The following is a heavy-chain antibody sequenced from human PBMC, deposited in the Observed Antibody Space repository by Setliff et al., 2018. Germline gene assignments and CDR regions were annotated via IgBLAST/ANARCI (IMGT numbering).Heavy chain of an antibody. CDR1: DCSLAKCYY. CDR3: ATVGSPVAGDDAFDV. V-gene: IGHV4-38-2*02. D-gene: IGHD6-19*01. J-gene: IGHJ3*01. Sequence: SETLSLTCSFSDCSLAKCYYWGWIRQAPGKGLEWIGSVYHDGRTNYSPSLKSRLIISVDTSNNQFSLKLDSVTAADTTMYFCATVGSPVAGDDAFDVWGQGTMVTVSS. CDR2: VYHDGRT.